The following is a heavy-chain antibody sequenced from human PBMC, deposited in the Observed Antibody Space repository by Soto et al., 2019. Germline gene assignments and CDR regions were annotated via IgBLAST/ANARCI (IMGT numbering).Heavy chain of an antibody. CDR3: ARGRHIVVVTAIPGDDAFDI. CDR1: GDSVSSNSAA. CDR2: TYYRSKWYN. V-gene: IGHV6-1*01. J-gene: IGHJ3*02. D-gene: IGHD2-21*02. Sequence: SQTLSLTCAISGDSVSSNSAAWNWIRQSPSRGLEWLGRTYYRSKWYNDYAVSVKSRITINPDTSKNQFSLQLNSVTPEDTAVYYCARGRHIVVVTAIPGDDAFDIWRQGTMVTVSS.